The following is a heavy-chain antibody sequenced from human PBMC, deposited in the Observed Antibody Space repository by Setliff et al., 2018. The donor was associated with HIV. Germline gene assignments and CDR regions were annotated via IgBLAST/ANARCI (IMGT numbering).Heavy chain of an antibody. CDR3: ATSPAGEILGSRPFYFDY. CDR1: GGSISSAGYY. D-gene: IGHD3-10*01. J-gene: IGHJ4*02. V-gene: IGHV4-31*03. CDR2: IYNTGSA. Sequence: SETLSLTCTVSGGSISSAGYYWSWIRQHPGKGLEWIGYIYNTGSAYFNPSLKSRLTISEDTSKNQFSLKMRSVTAADTAVYYCATSPAGEILGSRPFYFDYWGQGTLVTV.